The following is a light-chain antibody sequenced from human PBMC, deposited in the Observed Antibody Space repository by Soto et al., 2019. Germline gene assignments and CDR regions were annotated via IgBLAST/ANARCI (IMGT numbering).Light chain of an antibody. J-gene: IGLJ3*02. CDR3: FLSYGGAGV. CDR1: TGVVTSGHY. CDR2: DTS. Sequence: QAVVTQEPSLTVSPGGTVTLTCASSTGVVTSGHYPYWFQQRPGQAPTALIYDTSNRHSWTPARFSGSLLGGRGALTLSGAQLGDEADYPCFLSYGGAGVFGGGPTLPVL. V-gene: IGLV7-46*01.